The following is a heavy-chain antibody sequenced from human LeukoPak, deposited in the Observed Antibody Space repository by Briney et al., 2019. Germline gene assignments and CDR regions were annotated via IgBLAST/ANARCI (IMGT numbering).Heavy chain of an antibody. CDR2: ISGDGSIT. CDR3: ARGRAGNYYNHNDY. Sequence: GGSLRLSCAASGFTFSTYNMNWVRQAPGKGLVWVSRISGDGSITAYADSVKGRFTISRDNAKNTLYLQMNSLRAEDTAVYYCARGRAGNYYNHNDYWGQGTLVTVSS. CDR1: GFTFSTYN. J-gene: IGHJ4*01. V-gene: IGHV3-74*01. D-gene: IGHD3-10*01.